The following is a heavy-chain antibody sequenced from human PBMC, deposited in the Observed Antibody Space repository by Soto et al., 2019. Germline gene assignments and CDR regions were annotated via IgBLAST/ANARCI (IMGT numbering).Heavy chain of an antibody. Sequence: EVQLVESGGGLVKPGGSLRLPCAASGFTFTSALMTWVRQAPGKGLEWVGRVKSKTDGGTTDYAAPVKGRFTISRDDSEKTLYLQMNSLKTEDTAVYYCTTGSTGRDYWGQGTLVTVSS. CDR2: VKSKTDGGTT. V-gene: IGHV3-15*01. D-gene: IGHD3-10*01. CDR3: TTGSTGRDY. CDR1: GFTFTSAL. J-gene: IGHJ4*02.